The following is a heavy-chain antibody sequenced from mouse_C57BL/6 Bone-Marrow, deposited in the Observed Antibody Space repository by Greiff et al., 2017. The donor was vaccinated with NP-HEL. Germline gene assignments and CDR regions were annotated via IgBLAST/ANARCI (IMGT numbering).Heavy chain of an antibody. CDR3: TRSSGYGSYYAMDY. CDR2: IDPETGGT. Sequence: VKLMESGAELVRPGASVTLSCKASGYTFTDYEMHWVKQTPVHGLEWIGAIDPETGGTAYNQKFKGKAILTADKSSSTAYMELRSLTSEDSAVYYCTRSSGYGSYYAMDYWGQGTSVTVSS. CDR1: GYTFTDYE. V-gene: IGHV1-15*01. D-gene: IGHD1-2*01. J-gene: IGHJ4*01.